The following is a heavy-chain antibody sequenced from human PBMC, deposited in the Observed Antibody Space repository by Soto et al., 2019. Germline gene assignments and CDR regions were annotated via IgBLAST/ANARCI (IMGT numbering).Heavy chain of an antibody. V-gene: IGHV4-31*02. CDR2: IYYSGTT. Sequence: WTRIRKHPGKGLEWIGYIYYSGTTYYNPSLKSRPTISMDTSENQFSLELTSVTAADTAIYFCASGHDAYKVRYWGQGTLVTVSS. D-gene: IGHD1-1*01. J-gene: IGHJ4*02. CDR3: ASGHDAYKVRY.